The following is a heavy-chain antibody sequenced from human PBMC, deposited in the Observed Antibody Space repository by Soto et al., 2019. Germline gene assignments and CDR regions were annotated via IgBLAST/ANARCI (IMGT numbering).Heavy chain of an antibody. D-gene: IGHD2-15*01. CDR1: GFTFSSYG. V-gene: IGHV3-30*18. CDR2: ISYDGSNK. CDR3: AQGFHVDHYYGMDV. J-gene: IGHJ6*02. Sequence: GGSLRLSCAASGFTFSSYGMHWVRQAPGKGLEWVAVISYDGSNKYYADSVKGRFTISRDNSKNTLYLQMNSLRAEDTAVYYCAQGFHVDHYYGMDVWGQGTTVTVSS.